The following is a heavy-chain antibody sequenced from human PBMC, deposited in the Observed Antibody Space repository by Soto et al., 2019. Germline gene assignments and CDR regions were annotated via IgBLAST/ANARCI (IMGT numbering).Heavy chain of an antibody. Sequence: QVQLQESGPGLVKPSETLSLTCTVSGVSINDYYWSWVRQPPGKGLEWIAWLHNSGGADYSPPLKSRVTTSMDTSKSQFSLSLSSVPAADTAVYYCARHDARGGAFDIWGQGTMVTVSS. CDR1: GVSINDYY. J-gene: IGHJ3*02. CDR2: LHNSGGA. D-gene: IGHD3-16*01. CDR3: ARHDARGGAFDI. V-gene: IGHV4-59*08.